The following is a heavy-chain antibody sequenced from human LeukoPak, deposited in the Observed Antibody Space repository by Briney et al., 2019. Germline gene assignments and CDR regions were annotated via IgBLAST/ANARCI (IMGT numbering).Heavy chain of an antibody. CDR3: ARDFGARDAFDI. CDR2: ISSSGSTI. J-gene: IGHJ3*02. Sequence: PGGTLRPSCAASRFTFSNHGMSWVRQAPGKGLEWVSYISSSGSTIYYADSVKGRFTISRDNAKNSLYLQMNSLRAEDTAVYYCARDFGARDAFDIWGQGTMVTVSS. CDR1: RFTFSNHG. D-gene: IGHD3-10*01. V-gene: IGHV3-48*04.